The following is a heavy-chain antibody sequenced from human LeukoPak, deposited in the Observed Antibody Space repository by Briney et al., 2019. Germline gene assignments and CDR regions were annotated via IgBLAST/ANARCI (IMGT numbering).Heavy chain of an antibody. D-gene: IGHD6-13*01. V-gene: IGHV1-18*04. CDR1: GYTFTSYG. CDR2: ISAYNGNT. Sequence: EASVKVSCKASGYTFTSYGISWVRQAPGQGLEWMGWISAYNGNTNYAQKLQGRVTMTTDTSTSTAYMELRSLRSDDTAVYYWARVIWYSSSWYGDYWGQGTLVTVSS. J-gene: IGHJ4*02. CDR3: ARVIWYSSSWYGDY.